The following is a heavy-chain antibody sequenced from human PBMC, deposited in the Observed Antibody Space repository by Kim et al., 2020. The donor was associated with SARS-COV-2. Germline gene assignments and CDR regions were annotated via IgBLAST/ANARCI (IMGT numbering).Heavy chain of an antibody. J-gene: IGHJ3*02. CDR2: ISAYNGNT. CDR1: GYTFTSYG. CDR3: ARDGAIVVVPAAMLNDAFDI. Sequence: ASVKVSCKASGYTFTSYGISWVRQAPGQGLEWMGWISAYNGNTNYAQKLQGRVTMTTDTSTSTAYMELRSLRSDDTAVYYCARDGAIVVVPAAMLNDAFDIWGQGTMVTVSS. V-gene: IGHV1-18*01. D-gene: IGHD2-2*01.